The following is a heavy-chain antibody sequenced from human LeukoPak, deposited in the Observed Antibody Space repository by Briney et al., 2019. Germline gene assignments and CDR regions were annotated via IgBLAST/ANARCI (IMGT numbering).Heavy chain of an antibody. J-gene: IGHJ6*03. V-gene: IGHV3-23*01. Sequence: GGSLRLSCEASGFTFNSHAMTWVRLAPGKGLEWVSSISGSGGHTYYADSVKGRFTISRDNSKNTLYLQMNSLRAEDTAVYYCAKVGCSGGSCYSYYYYYMDVWGKGTTVTISS. CDR1: GFTFNSHA. CDR3: AKVGCSGGSCYSYYYYYMDV. D-gene: IGHD2-15*01. CDR2: ISGSGGHT.